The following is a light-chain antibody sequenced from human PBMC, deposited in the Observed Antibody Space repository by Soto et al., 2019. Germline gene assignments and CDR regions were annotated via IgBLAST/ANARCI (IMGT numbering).Light chain of an antibody. Sequence: SYELTQPPSVSVSPGQTARITCSGDALPKQYAYWYQQKPGQAPVLVIYKDSERPSGIPERFSGSSSGTTVTLTISGVQAEDEAEYYCQSADSSGTVVFGGGTKVTVL. J-gene: IGLJ2*01. CDR3: QSADSSGTVV. CDR1: ALPKQY. V-gene: IGLV3-25*03. CDR2: KDS.